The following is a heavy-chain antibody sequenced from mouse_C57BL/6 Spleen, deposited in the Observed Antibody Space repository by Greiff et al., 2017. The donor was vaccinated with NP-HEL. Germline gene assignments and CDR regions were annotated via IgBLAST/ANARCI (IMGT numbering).Heavy chain of an antibody. Sequence: EVQLKQSGPELVKPGASVKMSCKASGYTFTDYNMHWVKQSHGKSLEWIGYINPNNGGTSYNQKFKGKATLTVNKSSSTAYMELRSLTSEDSAVYYCARCPGYGSSSHYFDYWGQGTTLTVSS. CDR2: INPNNGGT. CDR1: GYTFTDYN. J-gene: IGHJ2*01. CDR3: ARCPGYGSSSHYFDY. V-gene: IGHV1-22*01. D-gene: IGHD1-1*01.